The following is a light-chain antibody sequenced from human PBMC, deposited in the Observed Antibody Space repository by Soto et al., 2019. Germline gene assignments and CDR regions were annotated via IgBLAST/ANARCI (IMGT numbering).Light chain of an antibody. CDR3: LQHNSYPRT. CDR1: QGIGND. Sequence: DIQMTQSPSSLSASVGDRFTITCRASQGIGNDLGWYQQKPGNAPKRLIYLTYSLQTGVPSRFSCSESGTEFSLTISSLQPEDSATYFCLQHNSYPRTFGQGTKVDNK. J-gene: IGKJ1*01. V-gene: IGKV1-17*01. CDR2: LTY.